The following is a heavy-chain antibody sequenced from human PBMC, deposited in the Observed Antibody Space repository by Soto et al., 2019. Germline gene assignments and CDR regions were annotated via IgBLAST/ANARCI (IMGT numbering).Heavy chain of an antibody. D-gene: IGHD6-13*01. V-gene: IGHV3-49*03. Sequence: GGSLRLSCTASGFTFGDYAMSWFRQAPGKGLEWVGFIRSKAYGGTTEYAASVKGRFTISRDDSKSIAYLQMNSLKTEDTAVYYCTRAEYSSSWYGLFVWFDPWGQGTLVTVSS. CDR1: GFTFGDYA. J-gene: IGHJ5*02. CDR2: IRSKAYGGTT. CDR3: TRAEYSSSWYGLFVWFDP.